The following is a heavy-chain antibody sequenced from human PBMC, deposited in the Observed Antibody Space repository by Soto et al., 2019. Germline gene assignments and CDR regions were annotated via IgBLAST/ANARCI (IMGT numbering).Heavy chain of an antibody. D-gene: IGHD4-17*01. CDR3: ARVEVPTVTTDNYYYYMDV. CDR2: INHSGST. J-gene: IGHJ6*03. V-gene: IGHV4-34*01. CDR1: GGSFSGYY. Sequence: NPSETLSLTCAVYGGSFSGYYWSWIRQPPGKGLEWIGEINHSGSTNYNPSLKSRVTISVDTSKNQFSLKLSSVTAADTAVYYCARVEVPTVTTDNYYYYMDVWGKGTTVTVSS.